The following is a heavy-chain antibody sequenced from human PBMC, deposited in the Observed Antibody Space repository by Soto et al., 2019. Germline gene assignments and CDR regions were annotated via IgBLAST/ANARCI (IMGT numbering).Heavy chain of an antibody. J-gene: IGHJ5*02. CDR2: MYHSGNT. CDR1: GVSITSGCYS. Sequence: TLSLTCAVSGVSITSGCYSWVWIRQPPGQGLEWIGCMYHSGNTYYDPALKGRVTISLDDSRNQFSLRLNSVTAADTAVYFCASSKYDVVAGSVWFDPWGQGTLVTVSS. V-gene: IGHV4-30-2*01. D-gene: IGHD2-21*01. CDR3: ASSKYDVVAGSVWFDP.